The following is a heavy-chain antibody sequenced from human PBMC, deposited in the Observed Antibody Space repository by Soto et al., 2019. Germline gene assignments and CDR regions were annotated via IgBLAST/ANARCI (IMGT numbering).Heavy chain of an antibody. D-gene: IGHD1-26*01. CDR3: ARVGY. CDR2: ISSNGGST. Sequence: GGSLRLSCAASGFTFSSYAVHWVRQAPGKGLEYVSAISSNGGSTYYANSVKGRFTISRDNSKNTLYLQMGSLRAEDMAVYYCARVGYWGQGTLVTVSS. CDR1: GFTFSSYA. J-gene: IGHJ4*02. V-gene: IGHV3-64*01.